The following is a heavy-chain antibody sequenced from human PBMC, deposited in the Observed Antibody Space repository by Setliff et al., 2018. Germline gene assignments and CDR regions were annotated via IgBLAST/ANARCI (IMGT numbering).Heavy chain of an antibody. Sequence: GGSLRLSCAASGFTVSVNYMSWVRQAPGQGLEWVSVIYSSGNTYTADSVRGRFIISRDNSKNMVYLQMNSLRSEDTALYFCARSGDPKSAFERYLFDWGQGTLVTVSS. D-gene: IGHD1-1*01. CDR1: GFTVSVNY. CDR2: IYSSGNT. J-gene: IGHJ4*02. CDR3: ARSGDPKSAFERYLFD. V-gene: IGHV3-66*02.